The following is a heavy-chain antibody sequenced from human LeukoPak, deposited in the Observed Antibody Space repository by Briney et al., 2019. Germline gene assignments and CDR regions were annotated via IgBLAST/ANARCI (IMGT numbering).Heavy chain of an antibody. D-gene: IGHD6-19*01. V-gene: IGHV1-8*01. J-gene: IGHJ5*02. Sequence: ASVKVSCKASGYTFTSYDINWVRQATGQGLEWMGWMNPNSGNTGYAQKFQGRVTMTRNTSISTAYMKLSSLRSEDTAVYYCARESYSSGWYLPGWFDPWGQGTLVTVSS. CDR1: GYTFTSYD. CDR2: MNPNSGNT. CDR3: ARESYSSGWYLPGWFDP.